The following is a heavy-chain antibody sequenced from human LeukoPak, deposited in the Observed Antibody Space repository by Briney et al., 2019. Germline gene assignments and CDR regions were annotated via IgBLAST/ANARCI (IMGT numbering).Heavy chain of an antibody. Sequence: ASVKVSCNASGGTFSSYAISLVRHAPAQGLELMGGIIPIFGTANYAQTFQGRVTITTDESTSTAYMELSSLRSEDTAVYYCAGAYYGFWSGPFDYWGQGTLVTVSS. J-gene: IGHJ4*02. CDR1: GGTFSSYA. CDR3: AGAYYGFWSGPFDY. D-gene: IGHD3-3*01. CDR2: IIPIFGTA. V-gene: IGHV1-69*05.